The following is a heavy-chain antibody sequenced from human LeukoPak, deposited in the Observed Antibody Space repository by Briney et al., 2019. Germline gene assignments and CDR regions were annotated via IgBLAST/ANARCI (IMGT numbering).Heavy chain of an antibody. CDR1: GGSITSHY. D-gene: IGHD6-13*01. V-gene: IGHV4-59*08. CDR2: IYYSGST. Sequence: PSETLSLTCSVSGGSITSHYWTWIRQPPGKGLEWIGYIYYSGSTNYNPSLKSRVTISVDTSKNQFSLKLSSVTAADTALYYCARHGSSWYEKDYFDYWGQGTLVTVSS. CDR3: ARHGSSWYEKDYFDY. J-gene: IGHJ4*02.